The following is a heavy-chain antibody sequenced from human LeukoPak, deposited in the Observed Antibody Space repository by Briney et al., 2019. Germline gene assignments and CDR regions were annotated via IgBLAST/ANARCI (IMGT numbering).Heavy chain of an antibody. CDR3: ARDISAYSSGWDRHGWFDP. V-gene: IGHV4-39*02. Sequence: SETLSLTCTVSGGSISSSSYYWGWIRQPPGKGLEWIGSIYYSGSTYYNPSLKSRVTIFVDTSKNQFSLKLSSVTAADTAVYYCARDISAYSSGWDRHGWFDPWGQGTLVTVSS. J-gene: IGHJ5*02. CDR1: GGSISSSSYY. CDR2: IYYSGST. D-gene: IGHD6-19*01.